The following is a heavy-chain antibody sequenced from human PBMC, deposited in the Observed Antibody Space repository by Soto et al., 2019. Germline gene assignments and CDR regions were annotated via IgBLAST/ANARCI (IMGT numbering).Heavy chain of an antibody. Sequence: GESLKISCAASGFTFSSYGMHWVRQAPGKGLEWVAVISYDGSNKYYADSVKGRFTISRDNSKNTLYLQMNSLRAEDTAVYYCAKEAGDYWGQGTLVTVSS. CDR1: GFTFSSYG. D-gene: IGHD6-19*01. V-gene: IGHV3-30*18. CDR3: AKEAGDY. J-gene: IGHJ4*02. CDR2: ISYDGSNK.